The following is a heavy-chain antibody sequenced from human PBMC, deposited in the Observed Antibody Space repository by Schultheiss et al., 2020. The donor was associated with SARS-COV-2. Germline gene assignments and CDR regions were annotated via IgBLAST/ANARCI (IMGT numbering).Heavy chain of an antibody. CDR3: ARDGMAAALNYYYYYMDV. J-gene: IGHJ6*03. V-gene: IGHV3-7*05. Sequence: GESLKISCAASGFTFSSYWMSWVRQAPGKGLEWVANIKQDGSEKYYVDSVKGRFTISRDNAKNSLYLQMNSLRAEDTAVYYCARDGMAAALNYYYYYMDVWGKGTTVTVSS. CDR2: IKQDGSEK. CDR1: GFTFSSYW. D-gene: IGHD2-15*01.